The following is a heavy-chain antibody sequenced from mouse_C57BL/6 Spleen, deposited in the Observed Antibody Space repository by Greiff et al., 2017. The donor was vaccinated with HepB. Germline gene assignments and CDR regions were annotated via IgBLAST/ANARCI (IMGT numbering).Heavy chain of an antibody. Sequence: EVQLQESGPGLVKPSQSLSLTCSVTGYSITSGYYWHWIRQFPGNKLEWMGYISYDGSNNYNPSLKNRISITRDTSKNQFFLKLNSVTTEDTATYYCAREYYGYDGYAMDYWGQGTSVTVSS. CDR2: ISYDGSN. CDR3: AREYYGYDGYAMDY. CDR1: GYSITSGYY. J-gene: IGHJ4*01. V-gene: IGHV3-6*01. D-gene: IGHD2-2*01.